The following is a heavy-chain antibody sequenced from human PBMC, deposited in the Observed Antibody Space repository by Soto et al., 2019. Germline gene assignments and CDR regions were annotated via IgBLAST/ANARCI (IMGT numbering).Heavy chain of an antibody. CDR2: INPNSGNI. Sequence: ASLKVSCKAAGNTFTGYDINWVRQATGHGLEWMGWINPNSGNIGYAQKFQGRVTMTRDTAIRTAYMEVSRLRSDDTAVYYCARGRASGSYYLLDYWGQGTLVTVSS. CDR3: ARGRASGSYYLLDY. CDR1: GNTFTGYD. J-gene: IGHJ4*02. D-gene: IGHD3-10*01. V-gene: IGHV1-8*01.